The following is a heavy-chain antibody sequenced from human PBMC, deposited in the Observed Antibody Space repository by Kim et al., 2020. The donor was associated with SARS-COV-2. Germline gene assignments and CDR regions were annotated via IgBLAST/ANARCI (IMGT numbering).Heavy chain of an antibody. CDR2: ISYDGSNK. CDR1: GFTFSSYG. Sequence: GGSLRLSCAASGFTFSSYGMHWVRQAPGKGLEWVAIISYDGSNKYYADSVKGRFTISRDNSKNTLYLQMNSLRAEDTAVYYCAKDMGIPLQLWPYYSYY. V-gene: IGHV3-30*18. J-gene: IGHJ6*01. CDR3: AKDMGIPLQLWPYYSYY. D-gene: IGHD5-18*01.